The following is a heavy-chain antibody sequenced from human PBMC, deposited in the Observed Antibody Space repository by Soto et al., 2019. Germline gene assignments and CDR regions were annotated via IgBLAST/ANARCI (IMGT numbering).Heavy chain of an antibody. CDR1: GFTFSSYA. CDR2: ISVTGDT. V-gene: IGHV3-23*01. CDR3: AKSLNTATSFDY. J-gene: IGHJ4*02. Sequence: GGSLRLSCAASGFTFSSYAMNWVRQAPGKGPDWVSLISVTGDTYYADSVKGRFTISRDNSKNTLFLQMNSLRAEDTAVYYCAKSLNTATSFDYWGQGTLVTVSS.